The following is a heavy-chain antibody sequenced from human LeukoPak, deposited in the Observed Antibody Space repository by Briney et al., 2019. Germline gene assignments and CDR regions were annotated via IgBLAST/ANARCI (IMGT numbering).Heavy chain of an antibody. CDR3: ARAVGANIDY. CDR2: ISYDGSNK. J-gene: IGHJ4*02. D-gene: IGHD1-26*01. CDR1: GFTFSSYG. Sequence: PGGSLRLSCAASGFTFSSYGMHWVRQAPGKGLEWVAVISYDGSNKYYADSVKGRSTISRDNSKNTLYLQMNSLRAEDTAVYYCARAVGANIDYWGQGTLVTVSS. V-gene: IGHV3-30*03.